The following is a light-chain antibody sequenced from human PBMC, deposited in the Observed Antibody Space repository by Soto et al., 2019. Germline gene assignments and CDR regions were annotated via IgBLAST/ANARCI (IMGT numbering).Light chain of an antibody. Sequence: QLVLTQSSSASASLGSSVKLTCTLSSGHSSYIIAWHQQQPGKAPRYLMKLEGSGSYNKGSGVPDRFSGSSSGADRYLTISNLQFEDEADYYCETWDSNTYTVFGGGTKVTVL. J-gene: IGLJ3*02. V-gene: IGLV4-60*02. CDR3: ETWDSNTYTV. CDR1: SGHSSYI. CDR2: LEGSGSY.